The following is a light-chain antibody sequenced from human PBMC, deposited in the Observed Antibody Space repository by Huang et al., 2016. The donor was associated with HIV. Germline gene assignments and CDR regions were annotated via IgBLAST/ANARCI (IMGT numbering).Light chain of an antibody. CDR3: QQSYNTPYT. J-gene: IGKJ2*01. Sequence: DIQMTQSPSSLSASVGARVTITCRASQTIAIYLNWYQKKPGEAPERLIYAASNLQSGVPSRFSGGGSGTDFTLTISSLQPEDFISYFCQQSYNTPYTFGQGTKLEIK. CDR2: AAS. V-gene: IGKV1-39*01. CDR1: QTIAIY.